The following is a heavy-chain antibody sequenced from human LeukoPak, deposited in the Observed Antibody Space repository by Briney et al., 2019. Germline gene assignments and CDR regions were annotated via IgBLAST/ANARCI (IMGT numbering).Heavy chain of an antibody. V-gene: IGHV3-48*03. Sequence: GGSLRLSCAASGFTFSSYEMNWVRQAPGKGLEWVSYISSSSTSIYYADSVKGRFTISRDNAKNSLYLQMNSLRADDTAVYYCARRYCSSTSCLIDYWGQGTLVTVSS. CDR3: ARRYCSSTSCLIDY. J-gene: IGHJ4*02. CDR2: ISSSSTSI. D-gene: IGHD2-2*01. CDR1: GFTFSSYE.